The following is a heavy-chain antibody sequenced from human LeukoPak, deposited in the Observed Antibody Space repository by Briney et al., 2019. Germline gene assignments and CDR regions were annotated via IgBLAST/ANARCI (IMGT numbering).Heavy chain of an antibody. J-gene: IGHJ3*02. D-gene: IGHD3-3*01. Sequence: PGGSLRLSCAASGFTFRSFAVSWVRQAPGKGLEWVSVISGSGDSTYYADSVKGRFTISRDNSKNTLYLQMNSLRAEDTAIYYCTKGVVLTIFGMAWHAFDIWGQGTMVIVS. CDR1: GFTFRSFA. V-gene: IGHV3-23*01. CDR3: TKGVVLTIFGMAWHAFDI. CDR2: ISGSGDST.